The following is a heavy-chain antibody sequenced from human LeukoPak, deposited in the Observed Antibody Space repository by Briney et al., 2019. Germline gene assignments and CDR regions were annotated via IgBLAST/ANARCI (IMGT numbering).Heavy chain of an antibody. Sequence: GRSLRLSCAASGFTFSSYAMHWVRQAPGKGLEWVAVISYDGSNEYYADSVKGRFTISRDNSKNTLYLQMNSLRAEDTAVYYCARDTARDYGDYSSWGQGTVVTVSS. V-gene: IGHV3-30*04. CDR3: ARDTARDYGDYSS. J-gene: IGHJ4*02. CDR2: ISYDGSNE. D-gene: IGHD4-17*01. CDR1: GFTFSSYA.